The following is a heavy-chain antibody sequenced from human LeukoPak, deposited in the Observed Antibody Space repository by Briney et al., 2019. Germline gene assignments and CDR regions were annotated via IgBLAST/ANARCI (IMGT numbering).Heavy chain of an antibody. CDR1: GYSISSGYY. D-gene: IGHD3-10*01. Sequence: SETLSLTCTVSGYSISSGYYWGWIRQPPGKGLEWIGEINHRGSTNYNPSLKSRVTISVDTSKNQFSLKLSSVTAADTAVYYCARGGYYGSGNDFRFDPWGQGTLVTVSS. J-gene: IGHJ5*02. CDR2: INHRGST. V-gene: IGHV4-38-2*02. CDR3: ARGGYYGSGNDFRFDP.